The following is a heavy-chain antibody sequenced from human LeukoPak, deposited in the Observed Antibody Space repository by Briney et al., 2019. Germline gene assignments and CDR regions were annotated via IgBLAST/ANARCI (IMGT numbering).Heavy chain of an antibody. J-gene: IGHJ5*02. V-gene: IGHV3-15*04. CDR3: NAGDVFDYGIGSPLDA. CDR1: GFTFKNAW. CDR2: IDSTPDGGTV. Sequence: GGSLRLSCAASGFTFKNAWMSWVRQAPGKGLEWVGRIDSTPDGGTVEYAAPVKGRFTISRDDSKDTVYLQMNSLKADDTAVYYCNAGDVFDYGIGSPLDAWGQETLVTVSS. D-gene: IGHD4-17*01.